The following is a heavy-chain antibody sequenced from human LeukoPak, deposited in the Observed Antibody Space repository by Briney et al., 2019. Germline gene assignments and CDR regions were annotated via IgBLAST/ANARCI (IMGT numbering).Heavy chain of an antibody. CDR1: GYTVTSYY. CDR3: AREVVGTTIKNFDS. J-gene: IGHJ4*02. Sequence: ASVKVSCKASGYTVTSYYMHWVRQAPGQGLEWMAILNPSGGSSNYAQKFQGRATLTRATSTGTVYMDLSSLKSEDTAMYYCAREVVGTTIKNFDSWGQGTLVTVSS. D-gene: IGHD4-11*01. CDR2: LNPSGGSS. V-gene: IGHV1-46*01.